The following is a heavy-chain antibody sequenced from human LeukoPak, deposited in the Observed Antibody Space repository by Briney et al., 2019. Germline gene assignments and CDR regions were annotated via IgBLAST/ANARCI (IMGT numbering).Heavy chain of an antibody. D-gene: IGHD6-13*01. J-gene: IGHJ5*02. CDR3: ARCSSSWYGGVKCDL. Sequence: SETLSLTCAVYGGSFSGYYWSWIRQPPGKGLEWIGEINHSGSTNYNPSLKSRVTISVDTSKNQFSLKPSCVTASHPPVYYCARCSSSWYGGVKCDLWGQGTLVTVSS. CDR2: INHSGST. V-gene: IGHV4-34*01. CDR1: GGSFSGYY.